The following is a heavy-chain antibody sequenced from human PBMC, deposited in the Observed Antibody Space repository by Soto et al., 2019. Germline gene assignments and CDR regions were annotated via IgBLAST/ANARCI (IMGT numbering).Heavy chain of an antibody. J-gene: IGHJ4*03. CDR3: ATLYFSGSYYLDY. CDR1: GYIFTGYY. V-gene: IGHV1-2*04. Sequence: GASVKVSCKASGYIFTGYYMHWVRQAPGQGLEWMGWINPNSGDTNYTQKFQGWVTMTRDTSISTAYMELSRLRSDDTAVYYCATLYFSGSYYLDYWGQGTMVTVSS. D-gene: IGHD1-26*01. CDR2: INPNSGDT.